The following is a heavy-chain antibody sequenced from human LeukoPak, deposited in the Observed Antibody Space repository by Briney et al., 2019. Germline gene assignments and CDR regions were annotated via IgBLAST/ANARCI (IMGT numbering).Heavy chain of an antibody. V-gene: IGHV1-18*01. D-gene: IGHD6-13*01. Sequence: ASVKVSCKASGYTFTSYGISWVRQAPGQGLAWMGWISAYNGHTNYAQKLQGRVAMTTDTSTSTAYMELRSLRSDDTAVYYCARDRRPFLSGYSSSWYAYWGQGTLVTVSS. J-gene: IGHJ4*02. CDR1: GYTFTSYG. CDR3: ARDRRPFLSGYSSSWYAY. CDR2: ISAYNGHT.